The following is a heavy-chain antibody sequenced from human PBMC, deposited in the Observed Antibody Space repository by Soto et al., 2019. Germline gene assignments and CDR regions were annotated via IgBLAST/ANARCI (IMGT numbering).Heavy chain of an antibody. V-gene: IGHV4-34*01. CDR1: GGSFSGYY. CDR2: INHSGST. CDR3: ARGNYYGSGSYYKAPAFDY. D-gene: IGHD3-10*01. Sequence: SETLSLTCAVYGGSFSGYYWSWIRQPPGKGLEWIGEINHSGSTNYNPSLKSRVTISVDTSKNQFSLKLSSVTAADTAVYYCARGNYYGSGSYYKAPAFDYWGQGTLVTVSS. J-gene: IGHJ4*02.